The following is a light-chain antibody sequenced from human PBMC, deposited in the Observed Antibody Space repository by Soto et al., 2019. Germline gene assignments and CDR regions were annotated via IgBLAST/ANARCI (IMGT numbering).Light chain of an antibody. Sequence: EIVLTQSPGTLSLSPGERATLSCRASQSISSNYLAWYQQKPGQAPRLLIYGASSRATGIPDRFSGSGSGPDFTLTISRLEPEDSAIYYCQPYGSWTFGQGTKVEIK. J-gene: IGKJ1*01. CDR3: QPYGSWT. CDR1: QSISSNY. V-gene: IGKV3-20*01. CDR2: GAS.